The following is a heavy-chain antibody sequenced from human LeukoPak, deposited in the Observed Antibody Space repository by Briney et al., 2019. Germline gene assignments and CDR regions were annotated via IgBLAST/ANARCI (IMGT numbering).Heavy chain of an antibody. J-gene: IGHJ4*02. CDR3: AREGGSYFGWIGY. V-gene: IGHV4-34*01. Sequence: PSETLSLTCAVYGGSFSGYYWSWIRQPPGKGLEWIGEINHSGSTNYNPSLKSRVTISVDTSKNQFSLKLSSVTAADTAVYYCAREGGSYFGWIGYWGQGTLVTVSS. CDR2: INHSGST. D-gene: IGHD1-26*01. CDR1: GGSFSGYY.